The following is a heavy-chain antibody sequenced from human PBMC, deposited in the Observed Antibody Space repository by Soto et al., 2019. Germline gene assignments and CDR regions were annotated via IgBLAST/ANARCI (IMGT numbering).Heavy chain of an antibody. CDR2: IIPLYGTV. CDR3: ARRVWDFWSGSLNY. V-gene: IGHV1-69*06. CDR1: GGTFNSYG. J-gene: IGHJ4*02. Sequence: SVKVSCKASGGTFNSYGISWVRQAPGQGLDWMGVIIPLYGTVNYAQKFQGRVSITADKSTSTAYMDLNSLRSDDTAVYYCARRVWDFWSGSLNYWGQGTLVTVSS. D-gene: IGHD3-3*01.